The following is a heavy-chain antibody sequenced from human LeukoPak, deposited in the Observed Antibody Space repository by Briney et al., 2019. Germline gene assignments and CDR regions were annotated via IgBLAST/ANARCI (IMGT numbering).Heavy chain of an antibody. D-gene: IGHD6-19*01. CDR2: ISYDGSDK. J-gene: IGHJ4*02. CDR3: GRESYSSLDY. V-gene: IGHV3-30*03. CDR1: GFTFSSYG. Sequence: GGSLRLSCAASGFTFSSYGMHWVRQAPGKGLEWVAVISYDGSDKDYADSVKGRFTVSRDNSKNTLYLQMNSLRTADTGVFYCGRESYSSLDYWGQGTLVTVSS.